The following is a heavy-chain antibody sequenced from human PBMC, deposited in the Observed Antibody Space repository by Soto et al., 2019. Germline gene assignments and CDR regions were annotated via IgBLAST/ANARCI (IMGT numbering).Heavy chain of an antibody. CDR1: GYTFTSYG. J-gene: IGHJ3*02. CDR3: ARGWSYYEDVIRGAFDI. CDR2: ISAYNGNT. V-gene: IGHV1-18*01. D-gene: IGHD1-26*01. Sequence: GASVKVSCKASGYTFTSYGISWVRQAPGQGLEWMGWISAYNGNTNYPQKLQGRVTMTTDTSTSTAYMELRSLRSDDTAVYYCARGWSYYEDVIRGAFDIWGQGTMVTVSS.